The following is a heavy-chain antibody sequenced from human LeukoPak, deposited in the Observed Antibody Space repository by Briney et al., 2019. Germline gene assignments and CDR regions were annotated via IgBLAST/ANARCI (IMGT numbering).Heavy chain of an antibody. V-gene: IGHV5-51*01. CDR2: IYPGDSDT. Sequence: GESLKISCKGSGYTFTGYWIGWVRQMPGKGLEWMGIIYPGDSDTRYSPSFQGQVTIPADKSIGTAYLQWSSLKASDTAMYYCARPQRYDQPGGYGMDVWGQGTTVTVSS. D-gene: IGHD1-14*01. CDR1: GYTFTGYW. CDR3: ARPQRYDQPGGYGMDV. J-gene: IGHJ6*02.